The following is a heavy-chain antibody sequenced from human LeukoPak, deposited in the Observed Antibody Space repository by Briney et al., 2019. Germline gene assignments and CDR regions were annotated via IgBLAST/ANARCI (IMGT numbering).Heavy chain of an antibody. V-gene: IGHV3-23*01. CDR1: GFTFSSYA. CDR3: TKDASYDILTGYYTLFDY. D-gene: IGHD3-9*01. J-gene: IGHJ4*02. Sequence: PGGSLRLSCAASGFTFSSYAMSWVRQAPGKGLEWVSAISGSGGSTYYADSVKGRFTISRDNSKNTLYLQMNSLRAEDTAVYFCTKDASYDILTGYYTLFDYWGQGTLVTVSS. CDR2: ISGSGGST.